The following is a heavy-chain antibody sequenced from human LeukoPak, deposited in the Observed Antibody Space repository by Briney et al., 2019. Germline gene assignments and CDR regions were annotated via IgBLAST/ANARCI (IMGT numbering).Heavy chain of an antibody. CDR1: GGSISSSSYY. J-gene: IGHJ3*02. V-gene: IGHV4-39*07. CDR2: IYYSGST. CDR3: AREGRSDGDAFDI. D-gene: IGHD3-3*01. Sequence: SETLSLTCTVSGGSISSSSYYWGWIRQPPGKGLEWIGSIYYSGSTYYNPSLKSRVTISVDTSKNQFSLKLSSVTAADTAVYYCAREGRSDGDAFDIWGQGTMVTVSS.